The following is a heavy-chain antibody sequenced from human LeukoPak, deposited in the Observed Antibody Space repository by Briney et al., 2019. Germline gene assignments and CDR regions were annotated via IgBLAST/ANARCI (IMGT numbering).Heavy chain of an antibody. CDR1: GYTFTGYY. D-gene: IGHD2-2*01. CDR2: INPNSGGT. V-gene: IGHV1-2*02. CDR3: ARGTSFQYNWFDP. Sequence: ASVKVSCKAPGYTFTGYYMHWVRQAPGQGLEWMGWINPNSGGTNYAQKFQGRVTMTRDTSISTAYMELSRLRSDDTAVYYCARGTSFQYNWFDPWGQGTLVTVSS. J-gene: IGHJ5*02.